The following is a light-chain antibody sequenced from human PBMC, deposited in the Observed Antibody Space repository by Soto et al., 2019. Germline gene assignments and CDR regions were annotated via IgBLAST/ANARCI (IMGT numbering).Light chain of an antibody. Sequence: DIQMTQSPSSVSASVGDRVTITFRASQGIGDRLAWYQQRPGKVPQLVVDFASTLPSGGPSRFSASGAGAEFILSINPLQPPDFAPYSCLHTVSFTRTFGQRTKVEV. CDR2: FAS. J-gene: IGKJ1*01. V-gene: IGKV1-12*01. CDR3: LHTVSFTRT. CDR1: QGIGDR.